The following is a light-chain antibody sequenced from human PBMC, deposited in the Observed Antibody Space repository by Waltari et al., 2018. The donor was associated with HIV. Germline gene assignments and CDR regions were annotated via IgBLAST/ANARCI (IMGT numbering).Light chain of an antibody. CDR3: ASYAGSRPFV. J-gene: IGLJ1*01. Sequence: QSALTQPPSASGSPGQSVTISCAGSTSDIGTYNSVSWYQQLPGQAPKLIIYEVNKRPSGVPDRFSGSTAGNTASLTVSGLQTGDEGDYYCASYAGSRPFVFGSGTKVTVV. CDR2: EVN. CDR1: TSDIGTYNS. V-gene: IGLV2-8*01.